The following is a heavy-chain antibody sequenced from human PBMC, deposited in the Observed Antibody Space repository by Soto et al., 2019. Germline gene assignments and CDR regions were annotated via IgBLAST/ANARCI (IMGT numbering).Heavy chain of an antibody. D-gene: IGHD3-3*01. CDR3: ARTGTVWSGYYATYYFDY. V-gene: IGHV3-30-3*01. CDR1: GFTFSSYA. Sequence: GGSLRLSCAASGFTFSSYAMHWVRQAPGKGLEWVAVISYDGSNKYYADSVKGRFTISRDNSKNTLYLQMNSLRAEDTAVYYCARTGTVWSGYYATYYFDYWGQGTLVTVSS. J-gene: IGHJ4*02. CDR2: ISYDGSNK.